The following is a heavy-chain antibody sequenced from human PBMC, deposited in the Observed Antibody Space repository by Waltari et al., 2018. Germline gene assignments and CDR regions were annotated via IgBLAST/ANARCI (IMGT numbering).Heavy chain of an antibody. V-gene: IGHV3-21*01. Sequence: DVQLVESGGGLVKPGGSLRLSCAASGFTFSSYSMHWVRQAPGKGLEWVASISSGGTYIYYTYPVKGRFTISRGSVTDSLYLQMNSLRVEDTATYFCVRSTSWRYYFDTWGQGTLVAVSS. CDR2: ISSGGTYI. CDR3: VRSTSWRYYFDT. D-gene: IGHD6-13*01. CDR1: GFTFSSYS. J-gene: IGHJ4*02.